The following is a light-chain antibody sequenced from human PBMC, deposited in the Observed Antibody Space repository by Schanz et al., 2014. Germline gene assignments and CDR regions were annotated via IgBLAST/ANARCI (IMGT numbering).Light chain of an antibody. V-gene: IGLV2-23*01. Sequence: QSALTQPASVSGSPGQSITISCTGTSSDVGSYNLVSWYQHHPGKAPKLMIYEGSKRPSGVSNRFSGSGSGNTASLTISGLQAEDEADYYCCSYAGRPWVFGGGTKLTVL. CDR1: SSDVGSYNL. CDR2: EGS. CDR3: CSYAGRPWV. J-gene: IGLJ3*02.